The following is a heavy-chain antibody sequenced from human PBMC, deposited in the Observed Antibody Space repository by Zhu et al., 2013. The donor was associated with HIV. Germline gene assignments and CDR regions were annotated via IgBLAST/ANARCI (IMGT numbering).Heavy chain of an antibody. Sequence: QVQLVQSGAELKKTGASVKLSCKASGYTFTGYYVYWARQAPGQGLEWMGWINPNSGGTNYAQKFQGRVTMTRDTSISTAYMELSRLRSDDTAVYYCARVPSRYQLEGGLWGRGTLVTVSS. CDR3: ARVPSRYQLEGGL. J-gene: IGHJ2*01. V-gene: IGHV1-2*02. CDR1: GYTFTGYY. CDR2: INPNSGGT. D-gene: IGHD2-2*01.